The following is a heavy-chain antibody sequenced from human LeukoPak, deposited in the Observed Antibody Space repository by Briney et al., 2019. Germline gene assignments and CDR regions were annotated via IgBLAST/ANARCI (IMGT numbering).Heavy chain of an antibody. CDR1: GGSISSGGYY. D-gene: IGHD3-3*01. CDR3: ASGNFWSGHNFDY. J-gene: IGHJ4*02. V-gene: IGHV4-61*08. Sequence: PSQTLSLTCAVSGGSISSGGYYWSWIRQPPGKGLEWIGYIYYSGSTNYNPSLKSRVTISVDTSKNQFSLKLSSVTAADTAVYYCASGNFWSGHNFDYWGQGTLVTVSS. CDR2: IYYSGST.